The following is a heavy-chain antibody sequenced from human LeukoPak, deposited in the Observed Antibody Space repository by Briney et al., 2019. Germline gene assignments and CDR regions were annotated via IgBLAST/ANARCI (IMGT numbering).Heavy chain of an antibody. CDR3: ARVDCSSTSCYLDY. V-gene: IGHV1-2*02. D-gene: IGHD2-2*01. CDR1: GYTFTGYY. CDR2: INPNSGGT. Sequence: EASVTVSCKASGYTFTGYYMHWVRQAPGQGLEWMGWINPNSGGTNYAQKFQGRVTMTRDTSISTAYMELSRLRSDDTAVYYCARVDCSSTSCYLDYWGQGTLVTVSS. J-gene: IGHJ4*02.